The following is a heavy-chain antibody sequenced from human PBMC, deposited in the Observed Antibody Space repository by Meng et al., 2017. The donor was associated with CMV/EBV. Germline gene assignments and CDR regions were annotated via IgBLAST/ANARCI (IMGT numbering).Heavy chain of an antibody. V-gene: IGHV2-5*01. D-gene: IGHD3-22*01. J-gene: IGHJ5*02. Sequence: SGPTLVNSTPTLTLTCTFSGFSLSTSGVGVGWIRQPPGKALECLALIYWNDDKRYSPSLKLRLTITKDTSKNQVVLTRTNMDPVDTATYYCAHIRYYYDSSGFDPWGQGTLVTVSS. CDR1: GFSLSTSGVG. CDR3: AHIRYYYDSSGFDP. CDR2: IYWNDDK.